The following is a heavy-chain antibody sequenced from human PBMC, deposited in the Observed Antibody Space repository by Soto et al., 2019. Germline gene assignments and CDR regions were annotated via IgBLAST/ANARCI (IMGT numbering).Heavy chain of an antibody. D-gene: IGHD2-2*01. J-gene: IGHJ3*02. V-gene: IGHV4-34*01. CDR2: INHSGST. CDR1: GGSFSGYY. CDR3: ARAADLYCSSTSCYGAFDI. Sequence: PSETLSLTCAVYGGSFSGYYWSWIRQPPGKGLEWIGEINHSGSTNYNPSLKSRVTISVDTSKNQFSLKLSSVTAADTAVYYCARAADLYCSSTSCYGAFDIWGQGTMVTVSS.